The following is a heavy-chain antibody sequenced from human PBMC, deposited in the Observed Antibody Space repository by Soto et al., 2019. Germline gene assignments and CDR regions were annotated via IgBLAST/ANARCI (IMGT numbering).Heavy chain of an antibody. D-gene: IGHD2-8*01. CDR3: ARFRGVLDAFDL. Sequence: QLVQSGAEVKKPGASVKVSCKASGYSFTGYYIHWVRQAPGQGLEWMGWVNPNSGDTDYAQKFQGRVPMTRDTSISTASMDLRSLTSDDTALYYCARFRGVLDAFDLWGQGTMVTVSS. V-gene: IGHV1-2*02. CDR1: GYSFTGYY. J-gene: IGHJ3*01. CDR2: VNPNSGDT.